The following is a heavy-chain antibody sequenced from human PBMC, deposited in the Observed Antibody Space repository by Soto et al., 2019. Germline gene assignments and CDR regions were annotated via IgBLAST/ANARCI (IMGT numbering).Heavy chain of an antibody. CDR3: ARVSNAYCGGDCYSCWFDV. D-gene: IGHD2-21*02. J-gene: IGHJ5*02. CDR2: IYYSGST. CDR1: GGSISSGGYY. V-gene: IGHV4-31*03. Sequence: SETLSLTCTVSGGSISSGGYYWSWIRQHPGKGLEWIGYIYYSGSTYYNPSLKSRVTISVDTSKNQFSLKLSSVTAADTAVYYCARVSNAYCGGDCYSCWFDVWGQGTTVTVSS.